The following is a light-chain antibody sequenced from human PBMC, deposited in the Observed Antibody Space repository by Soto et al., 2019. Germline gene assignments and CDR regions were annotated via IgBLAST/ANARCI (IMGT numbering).Light chain of an antibody. CDR2: WAS. V-gene: IGKV4-1*01. CDR3: QQYYSTPPT. Sequence: DIVMTQSPDSLAVSLGERATINCKSSQSLLYSSNQKNYLAWYQQKPGQPPKLLIYWASTRESGVPDRFSGSGSGTDFTLTISSLQAEDVAVYYCQQYYSTPPTFGGGTKVEIK. CDR1: QSLLYSSNQKNY. J-gene: IGKJ4*01.